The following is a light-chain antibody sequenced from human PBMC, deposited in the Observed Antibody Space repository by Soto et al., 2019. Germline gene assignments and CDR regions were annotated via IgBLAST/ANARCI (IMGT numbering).Light chain of an antibody. CDR3: SSFTRSSTYV. Sequence: QSVLTQPASVSGSPGQSITISCTGTSSDVGAYNFVSWYQQYPGKAPKVMIYEVNNRPSGVSNRFSGSKSGNTASLTISWLQAEDEADYYCSSFTRSSTYVFGSGTKLTVL. CDR2: EVN. J-gene: IGLJ1*01. V-gene: IGLV2-14*01. CDR1: SSDVGAYNF.